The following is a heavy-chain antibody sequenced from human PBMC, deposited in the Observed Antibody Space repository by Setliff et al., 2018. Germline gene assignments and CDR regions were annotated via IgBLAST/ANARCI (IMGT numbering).Heavy chain of an antibody. J-gene: IGHJ4*02. D-gene: IGHD5-18*01. CDR2: INDSGST. CDR3: ARGDSSGNNYPVLDY. V-gene: IGHV4-39*07. CDR1: GGSIRGSSYF. Sequence: SETLSLTCSVSGGSIRGSSYFWGWICQPPGEGLEWIGNINDSGSTYYNPSLKSRVTISADSSKSQFFLRLTSVTAADTAIYYCARGDSSGNNYPVLDYWGQGTLVTVSS.